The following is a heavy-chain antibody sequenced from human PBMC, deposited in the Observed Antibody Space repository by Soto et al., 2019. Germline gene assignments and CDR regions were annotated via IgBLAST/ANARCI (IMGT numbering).Heavy chain of an antibody. Sequence: PSETLSLTSTVSGGTISSGGYYWSWIRQHPGKGLEWIGYIYYSGSTYYNPSLKSRVTISVDTSKNQFSLKLSSVTAADTAVYYCARAGSTSDMDVWGQGPTVTVSS. J-gene: IGHJ6*02. CDR3: ARAGSTSDMDV. D-gene: IGHD2-2*01. V-gene: IGHV4-31*03. CDR2: IYYSGST. CDR1: GGTISSGGYY.